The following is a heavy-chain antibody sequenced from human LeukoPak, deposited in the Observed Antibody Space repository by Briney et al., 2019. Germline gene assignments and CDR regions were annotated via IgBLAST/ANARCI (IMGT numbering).Heavy chain of an antibody. V-gene: IGHV3-33*01. J-gene: IGHJ4*01. CDR2: IRSDGSNR. D-gene: IGHD4-11*01. CDR3: ARDAQRGFDYSNSLEY. CDR1: GFIYSHYG. Sequence: PGRSLRLSCAASGFIYSHYGMLWARQAPGKGLEWVAVIRSDGSNRFNAGAVKCRFTISRDNSQNTLFLQMNGLRAEDTAMYYCARDAQRGFDYSNSLEYWGHGTLVTVSS.